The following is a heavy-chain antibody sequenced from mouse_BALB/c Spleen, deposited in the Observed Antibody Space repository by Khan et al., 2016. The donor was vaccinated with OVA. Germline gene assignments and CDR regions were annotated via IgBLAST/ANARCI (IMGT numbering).Heavy chain of an antibody. V-gene: IGHV2-6-7*01. CDR3: AREIYYDYAYYYAMDY. J-gene: IGHJ4*01. Sequence: VELVESGPGLVAPSQSLSITCTVSGFSLTGYGVNWVRQPPGKGLEWLGMIWGDGSTDYNSALKSRLSISKDNSKSQVFLKMNSLHTDDTARYYCAREIYYDYAYYYAMDYWRQGTSVTVAS. CDR2: IWGDGST. D-gene: IGHD2-4*01. CDR1: GFSLTGYG.